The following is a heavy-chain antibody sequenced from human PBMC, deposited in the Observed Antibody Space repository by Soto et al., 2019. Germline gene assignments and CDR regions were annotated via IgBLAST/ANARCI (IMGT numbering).Heavy chain of an antibody. V-gene: IGHV2-5*01. J-gene: IGHJ3*02. CDR3: AHRHELGSFDI. CDR1: GFSLSTRAVG. D-gene: IGHD1-26*01. CDR2: IYWNDDK. Sequence: SGPTLVNPTQALTQTGTFSGFSLSTRAVGVGWIRQPPGKSLEWLALIYWNDDKRYSPSLKNRLTITKDTSKNHVVLTMTNMDPVDTATYYCAHRHELGSFDIWGQGTKVTVSS.